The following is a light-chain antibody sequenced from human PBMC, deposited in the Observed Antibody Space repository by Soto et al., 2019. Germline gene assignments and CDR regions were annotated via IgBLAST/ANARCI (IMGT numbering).Light chain of an antibody. CDR1: SSGVGAYKY. Sequence: LTQPRSVSGSPGHSCTISFTLTSSGVGAYKYVSWYQHYPGEAPKVMIYDVTQRPSGVPDRFSGTKSGSTASLTISGLQAEDEADYYCCSYAGSYTWVFGSGTKVNVL. J-gene: IGLJ1*01. CDR3: CSYAGSYTWV. V-gene: IGLV2-11*01. CDR2: DVT.